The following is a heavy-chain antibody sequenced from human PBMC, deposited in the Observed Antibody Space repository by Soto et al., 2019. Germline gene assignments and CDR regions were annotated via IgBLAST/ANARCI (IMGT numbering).Heavy chain of an antibody. Sequence: PGGSLRLSCAASGFTFSTFALHWVRQAPGEGLEWVALISHDGRNEKYADSVKGRFTISRDNSKNTVYMQMDSLRLEDTGVYYCARDGLPDDFRSGGYWFDPRGQGTQVTVSS. CDR3: ARDGLPDDFRSGGYWFDP. CDR1: GFTFSTFA. CDR2: ISHDGRNE. V-gene: IGHV3-30-3*01. J-gene: IGHJ5*02. D-gene: IGHD3-3*01.